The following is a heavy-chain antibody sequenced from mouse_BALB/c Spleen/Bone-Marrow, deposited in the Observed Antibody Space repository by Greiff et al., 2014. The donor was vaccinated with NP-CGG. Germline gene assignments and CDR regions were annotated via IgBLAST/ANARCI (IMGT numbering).Heavy chain of an antibody. V-gene: IGHV5-4*02. CDR1: GFTFSDYY. D-gene: IGHD2-14*01. CDR2: ISDGGSYT. Sequence: DVQLVESGGGLVKPGGSLKLSCAASGFTFSDYYMYWVRQTPEKRLEWVATISDGGSYTYYPDSVKGQFTISRDIAKNNLYLQMSRLKSEDTAMYYCARDRGVQSYAMDYWGQGTSVTVSS. CDR3: ARDRGVQSYAMDY. J-gene: IGHJ4*01.